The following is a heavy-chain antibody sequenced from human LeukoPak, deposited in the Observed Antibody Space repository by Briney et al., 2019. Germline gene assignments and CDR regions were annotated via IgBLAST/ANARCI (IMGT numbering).Heavy chain of an antibody. CDR1: GGSISSSSYY. D-gene: IGHD3-3*01. V-gene: IGHV4-39*07. CDR2: IYYSGST. CDR3: ARGKEWLEPFDY. J-gene: IGHJ4*02. Sequence: PSETLSLTCTVSGGSISSSSYYWGWIRQPPGKGLEWIGSIYYSGSTYYNPSLKSRVTISVDTSKNQFSLKLSSVTAADTAVYYCARGKEWLEPFDYWGQGTLVTVSS.